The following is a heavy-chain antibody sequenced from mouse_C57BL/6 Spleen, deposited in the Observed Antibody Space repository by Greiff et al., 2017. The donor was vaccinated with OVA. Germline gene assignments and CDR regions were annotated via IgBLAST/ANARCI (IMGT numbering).Heavy chain of an antibody. J-gene: IGHJ1*03. CDR3: AHPYYYGSSYWYFDV. CDR1: GYTFTSYW. D-gene: IGHD1-1*01. CDR2: IDPSDSYT. V-gene: IGHV1-59*01. Sequence: QVQLQQPGAELVRPGTSVKLSCKASGYTFTSYWMHWVKQRPGQGLEWIGVIDPSDSYTNYNQKFKGKATLTVDTSSSTAYMQLSSLTSEDSAVYYCAHPYYYGSSYWYFDVWGTGTTVTVSS.